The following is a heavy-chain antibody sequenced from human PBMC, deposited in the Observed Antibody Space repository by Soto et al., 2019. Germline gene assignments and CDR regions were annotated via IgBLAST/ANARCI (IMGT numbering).Heavy chain of an antibody. CDR1: GYTFTSYY. D-gene: IGHD6-19*01. J-gene: IGHJ6*02. V-gene: IGHV1-46*01. Sequence: VKVSCKASGYTFTSYYMHWVRQAPGQGLEWMGIINPSGGSTSYAQKFQGRVTMTRDTSTSTVYMELSSLRSEDTAVYYCARERVAGTWAYYYYGMDVWGQGTTVTVSS. CDR2: INPSGGST. CDR3: ARERVAGTWAYYYYGMDV.